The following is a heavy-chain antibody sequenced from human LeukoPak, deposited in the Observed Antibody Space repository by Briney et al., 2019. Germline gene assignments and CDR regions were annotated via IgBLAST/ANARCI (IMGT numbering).Heavy chain of an antibody. CDR2: ISAYNGNT. J-gene: IGHJ4*02. Sequence: ASVKVSCKASGYTFTSYGISWVRQAPGQGLEWMGWISAYNGNTNYAQKLQGRVTMTTDTSTSTAYMELRSLRSDDTAVYYCARDETHYDFWSGRASFDYWGQGTLVTVSS. CDR3: ARDETHYDFWSGRASFDY. CDR1: GYTFTSYG. D-gene: IGHD3-3*01. V-gene: IGHV1-18*01.